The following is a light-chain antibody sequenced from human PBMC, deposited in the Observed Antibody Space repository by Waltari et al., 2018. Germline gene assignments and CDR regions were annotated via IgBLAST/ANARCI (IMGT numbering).Light chain of an antibody. CDR2: AAS. J-gene: IGKJ1*01. Sequence: AIRMTQSPSSLSASTGDRVTITCRASQSVSTYFAWYQQKPGKAPKHLIYAASTLQRGVPLRFSGSGSGTDFTLSISCLQSEDFATYYCQQYYDYQRSFGQGTKVEIK. CDR1: QSVSTY. V-gene: IGKV1-8*01. CDR3: QQYYDYQRS.